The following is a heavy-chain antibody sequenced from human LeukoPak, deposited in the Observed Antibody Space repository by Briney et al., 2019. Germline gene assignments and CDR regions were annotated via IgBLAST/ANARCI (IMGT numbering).Heavy chain of an antibody. D-gene: IGHD2-2*01. V-gene: IGHV3-30*18. Sequence: GGSLRLSCAASGFTLSSYGMHWVRQAPGKGLEWVAVISYDGSNKYYADSVKGRFTISRDNSKNTLYLQMNSLRAEDTAVYYCAKVSQLMRAFDIWGQGTMVTVSS. CDR2: ISYDGSNK. CDR3: AKVSQLMRAFDI. J-gene: IGHJ3*02. CDR1: GFTLSSYG.